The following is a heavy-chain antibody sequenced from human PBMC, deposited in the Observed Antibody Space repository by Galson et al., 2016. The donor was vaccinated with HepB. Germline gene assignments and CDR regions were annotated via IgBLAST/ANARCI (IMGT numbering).Heavy chain of an antibody. CDR1: GFTFSNFA. CDR2: ISGSGDTT. V-gene: IGHV3-23*01. CDR3: AKYNMGDRVVLGFGH. J-gene: IGHJ4*02. D-gene: IGHD3-16*01. Sequence: SLRLSCAASGFTFSNFAMTWVRQAPGKGLEWVSLISGSGDTTYYADFVKGRFTISRDNSKNTLYLQMNSLRAEDTAVFYCAKYNMGDRVVLGFGHWGQGTLVTVSS.